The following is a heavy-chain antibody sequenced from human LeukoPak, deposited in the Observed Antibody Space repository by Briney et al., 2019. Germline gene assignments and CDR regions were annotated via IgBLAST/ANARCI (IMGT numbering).Heavy chain of an antibody. CDR2: VSGDGSST. D-gene: IGHD6-13*01. CDR1: GFTFSNAW. Sequence: SGGSLRLSCAASGFTFSNAWMSWVRQAPGKGLVWVSRVSGDGSSTNYADFVKGRFTISRDNAKNTLFLQMNSLRVEDTAVYYCVRDIAPLGTVWFDPWGQGTLVTVSS. V-gene: IGHV3-74*01. J-gene: IGHJ5*02. CDR3: VRDIAPLGTVWFDP.